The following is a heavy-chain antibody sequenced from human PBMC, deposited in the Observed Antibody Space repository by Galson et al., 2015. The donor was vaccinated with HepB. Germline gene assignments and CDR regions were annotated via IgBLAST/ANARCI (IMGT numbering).Heavy chain of an antibody. V-gene: IGHV4-59*08. CDR1: GGSISSYY. CDR3: ARLESDSSGYFGWFDP. D-gene: IGHD3-22*01. J-gene: IGHJ5*02. Sequence: SETLSLTCTVSGGSISSYYWSWIRQPPGKGLEWIGYIYYSGSTNYNPSLKSRVTISVDTSKNQFSLKLSSVTAADTAVYYCARLESDSSGYFGWFDPWGQGTLVTVSS. CDR2: IYYSGST.